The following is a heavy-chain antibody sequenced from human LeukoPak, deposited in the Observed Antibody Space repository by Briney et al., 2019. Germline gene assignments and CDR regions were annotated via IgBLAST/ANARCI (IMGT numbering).Heavy chain of an antibody. V-gene: IGHV3-23*01. J-gene: IGHJ4*02. D-gene: IGHD6-19*01. CDR3: AKSYSSGWNYFDY. CDR2: ICGSGGSA. CDR1: GFTFSSYA. Sequence: VGSLRRSCAASGFTFSSYATRWVRQAPGKGLESVSAICGSGGSAYYADAVKGRFTISRDNSKNTLYLQMNSLRAEDTAVYYCAKSYSSGWNYFDYWGQGTLVTVSS.